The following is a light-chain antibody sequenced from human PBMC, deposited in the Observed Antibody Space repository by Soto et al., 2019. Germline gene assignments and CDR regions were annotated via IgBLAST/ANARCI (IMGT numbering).Light chain of an antibody. CDR3: QQRPNWPLT. V-gene: IGKV3-11*01. J-gene: IGKJ4*01. CDR2: DVS. Sequence: EIVLTQSPATLSLSPGERATLSCRASQSISSHLAWYQQKPGQAPRLLMYDVSNRATDIPARFSVIGSGTDFTLTISSLDPEDFAVYYWQQRPNWPLTFGGWTKVEIK. CDR1: QSISSH.